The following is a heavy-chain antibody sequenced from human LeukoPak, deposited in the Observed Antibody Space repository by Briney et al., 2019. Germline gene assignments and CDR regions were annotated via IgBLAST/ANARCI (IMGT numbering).Heavy chain of an antibody. CDR2: IKSKTDGGTT. CDR1: GFTFSNAW. J-gene: IGHJ4*02. V-gene: IGHV3-15*01. CDR3: ARDYYDSSGTKGDY. D-gene: IGHD3-22*01. Sequence: GGSLRLSCAASGFTFSNAWMSWVRQAPGKGLEWVGRIKSKTDGGTTDYAAPVKGRFTISRDDSKNTLYPQMNSLKTEDTAVYYCARDYYDSSGTKGDYWGQGTLVTVSS.